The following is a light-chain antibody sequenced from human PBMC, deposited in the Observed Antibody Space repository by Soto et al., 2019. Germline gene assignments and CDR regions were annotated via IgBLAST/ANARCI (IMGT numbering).Light chain of an antibody. J-gene: IGKJ5*01. Sequence: DIQMTQSPTTLSASVGDRVSITCRASQSISSWLAWYQQKPGKAPKLLIYSASTLESGVPLRFTGSGSGTQFTLTINSLQPVDFATYYCQHYKPSGITFGQGTRLEIK. V-gene: IGKV1-5*03. CDR1: QSISSW. CDR2: SAS. CDR3: QHYKPSGIT.